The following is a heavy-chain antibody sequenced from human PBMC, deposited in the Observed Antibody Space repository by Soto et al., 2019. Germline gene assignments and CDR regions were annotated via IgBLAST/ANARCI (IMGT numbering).Heavy chain of an antibody. J-gene: IGHJ4*02. V-gene: IGHV1-2*04. Sequence: ASVKVSCKASGYTFTGYYMHWVRPAPGQGLEWMGWINPNSGGTNYAQKFQGWVTMTRDTSISTAYMELSRLRSDDTAVYYCARDHSPYSSSWPANFDNWGQGTLVTVSS. D-gene: IGHD6-13*01. CDR1: GYTFTGYY. CDR3: ARDHSPYSSSWPANFDN. CDR2: INPNSGGT.